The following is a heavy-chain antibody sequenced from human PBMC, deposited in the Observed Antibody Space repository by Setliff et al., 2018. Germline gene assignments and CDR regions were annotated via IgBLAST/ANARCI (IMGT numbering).Heavy chain of an antibody. CDR1: GFTFSSYE. CDR2: ISSSGSTI. CDR3: ARTEYSYRYGSDYYYYGMDV. J-gene: IGHJ6*02. V-gene: IGHV3-48*03. D-gene: IGHD5-18*01. Sequence: GGSLRLSCEASGFTFSSYEMNWVRQDPGKGLEWVSYISSSGSTIYYADSVKGRFTISRDNAKNSLYLQMNSLRAEDTAVYYCARTEYSYRYGSDYYYYGMDVWGQGTTVTVSS.